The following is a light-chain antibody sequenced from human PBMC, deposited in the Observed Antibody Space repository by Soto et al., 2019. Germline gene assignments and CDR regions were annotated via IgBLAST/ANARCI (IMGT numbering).Light chain of an antibody. CDR2: DAS. Sequence: EIVLTQSPATLSLSPGERATLSCSASQSVSSYFAWYQQKPGQTPMLLIYDASNRSTGIPARFSGSGSGSDFTLTISSLEPEDFAVYYCEQRSNWRWTFGQGTKVE. J-gene: IGKJ1*01. CDR3: EQRSNWRWT. CDR1: QSVSSY. V-gene: IGKV3-11*01.